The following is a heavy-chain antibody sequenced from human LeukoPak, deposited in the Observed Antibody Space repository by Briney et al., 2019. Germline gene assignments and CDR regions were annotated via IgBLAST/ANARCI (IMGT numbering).Heavy chain of an antibody. CDR1: GFTFDDYS. V-gene: IGHV3-9*01. D-gene: IGHD6-13*01. Sequence: TGRSLRLSCAASGFTFDDYSMHWVRQSPGKGLEWLSGLGWNGDIIDYADSVKGRFTISRDNAKNSLYLQMDSLKTEDTALYYCAKGSLIAASGTLFAFWGQGTRVTVSS. CDR3: AKGSLIAASGTLFAF. CDR2: LGWNGDII. J-gene: IGHJ4*02.